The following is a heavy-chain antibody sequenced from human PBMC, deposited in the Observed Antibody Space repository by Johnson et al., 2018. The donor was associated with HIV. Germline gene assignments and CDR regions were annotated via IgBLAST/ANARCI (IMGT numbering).Heavy chain of an antibody. CDR2: ISWNSGSI. CDR1: GFTFDDYA. CDR3: AKGWRVGAAKGEVDAFDI. Sequence: LVESGGGLVQPGRSLRLSCAASGFTFDDYAMHWVRQAPGKGLEWVSGISWNSGSIGYADSVKGRFTISRDNAKNSLYRQMNSLRAEDTALYYCAKGWRVGAAKGEVDAFDIWGQGTMVTVSS. V-gene: IGHV3-9*01. D-gene: IGHD1-26*01. J-gene: IGHJ3*02.